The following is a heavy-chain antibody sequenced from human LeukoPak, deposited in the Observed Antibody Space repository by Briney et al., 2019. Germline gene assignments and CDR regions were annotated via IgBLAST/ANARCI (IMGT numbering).Heavy chain of an antibody. Sequence: SETVSLTCTVSGDSFSAYYWSWIRQPPGRGLEWIGYIYSSGNTNYNPSLKSRVTISVGTSKKQHSLKLTSVTAADTAVYYCAIHTNVDISSFMDVWGKGTTVTVSS. D-gene: IGHD2-8*01. CDR3: AIHTNVDISSFMDV. CDR1: GDSFSAYY. V-gene: IGHV4-4*09. J-gene: IGHJ6*03. CDR2: IYSSGNT.